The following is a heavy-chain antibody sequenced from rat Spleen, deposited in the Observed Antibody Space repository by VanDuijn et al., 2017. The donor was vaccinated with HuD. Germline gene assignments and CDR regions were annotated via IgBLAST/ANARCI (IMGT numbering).Heavy chain of an antibody. CDR3: ARLGDY. CDR2: IQKGGNT. CDR1: GFSLTNFH. Sequence: QVQVKESGPGLVQPSQTLSLTCTVSGFSLTNFHVHWVRQPPGKGLEWMGRIQKGGNTDYNSALKSRLSISRDTFKSQVFLKMNSVQTEDTAMYFCARLGDYWGQGVMVTVSS. V-gene: IGHV2-27*01. D-gene: IGHD5-1*01. J-gene: IGHJ2*01.